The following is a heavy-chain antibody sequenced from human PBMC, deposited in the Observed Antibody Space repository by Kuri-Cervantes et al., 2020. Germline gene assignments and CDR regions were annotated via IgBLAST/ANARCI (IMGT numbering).Heavy chain of an antibody. CDR2: ISGSGGST. CDR3: ARLTYYSGSGSYYNDPYGMDV. CDR1: GFTFSSYA. D-gene: IGHD3-10*01. V-gene: IGHV3-23*01. Sequence: GESLKISCAASGFTFSSYAMSWVRQAPGKGLEWVSAISGSGGSTYYADSVKGRFTISRDNSKNTLYLQMNSLRVEDTAVYYCARLTYYSGSGSYYNDPYGMDVWGQGTTVTVSS. J-gene: IGHJ6*02.